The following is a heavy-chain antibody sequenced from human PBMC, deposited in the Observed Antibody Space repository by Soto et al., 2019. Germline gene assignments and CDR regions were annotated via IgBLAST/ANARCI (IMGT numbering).Heavy chain of an antibody. CDR1: GFTFSDHY. CDR3: ARVAPRLGLVFDD. J-gene: IGHJ5*02. CDR2: TRNKANSYTT. D-gene: IGHD7-27*01. Sequence: GGSLRLSCAASGFTFSDHYMDWVRQAPGKGLEWVGRTRNKANSYTTEYAASVKGRFTISRDDSKNSLYLQMNSLKTEDTAVYYCARVAPRLGLVFDDWGQGTLVTVSS. V-gene: IGHV3-72*01.